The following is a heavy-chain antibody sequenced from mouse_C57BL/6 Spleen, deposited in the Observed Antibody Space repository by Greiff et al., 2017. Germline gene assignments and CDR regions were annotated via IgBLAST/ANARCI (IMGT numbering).Heavy chain of an antibody. CDR2: IAPETGGT. D-gene: IGHD1-1*01. CDR3: DYYGSSYDAMDY. J-gene: IGHJ4*01. V-gene: IGHV1-15*01. CDR1: GYTFTDYE. Sequence: VKLQQSGAELVRPGASVTLSCKASGYTFTDYEMHWVKQTPVHGLEWIGAIAPETGGTAYNQKFKGKAILTADKSSSTAYMALRSLTSEDSAVYYCDYYGSSYDAMDYWGQGTSVTVSS.